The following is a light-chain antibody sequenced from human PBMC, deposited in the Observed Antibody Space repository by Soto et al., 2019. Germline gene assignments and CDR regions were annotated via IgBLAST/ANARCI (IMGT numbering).Light chain of an antibody. V-gene: IGLV2-14*01. CDR3: SSYTNINTRACV. CDR1: SGDIGSYNR. CDR2: EVT. J-gene: IGLJ1*01. Sequence: QSVLTQPASVSGSPGQSITISCTGTSGDIGSYNRVSWYQQHPGKAPKLIIYEVTDRPSGVSNLFSGSKSGNTASLTISGLQAEDEAGYYCSSYTNINTRACVFGTGTKVTVL.